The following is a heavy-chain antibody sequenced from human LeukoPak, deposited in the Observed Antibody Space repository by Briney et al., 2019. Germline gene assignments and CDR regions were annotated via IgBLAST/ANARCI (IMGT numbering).Heavy chain of an antibody. V-gene: IGHV4-61*02. CDR3: ARARSSGSDSPFYYYYYMDV. J-gene: IGHJ6*03. CDR2: IYTSGST. D-gene: IGHD3-22*01. CDR1: GNSISSGDNY. Sequence: SETLSLTCTVSGNSISSGDNYWSWIRQPAGTGLEWIGRIYTSGSTNYNPSLKSRVTISVDTSKNQFSLKLSSVTAADTAVYYCARARSSGSDSPFYYYYYMDVWGKGTTVTISS.